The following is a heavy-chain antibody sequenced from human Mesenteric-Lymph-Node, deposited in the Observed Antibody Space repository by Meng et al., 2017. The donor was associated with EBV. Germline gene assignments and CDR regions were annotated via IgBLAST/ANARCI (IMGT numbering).Heavy chain of an antibody. CDR2: IFHSGSS. D-gene: IGHD6-13*01. CDR3: ARRGIAAAVGRFDP. V-gene: IGHV4-39*01. Sequence: QLQRPGAGPGLVKPSETLSLTCTVSGGSISSSSYYWGWIRQPPGKGLEWIGSIFHSGSSYYNPSLKSRVTISVDTSKNQFSLKLSSVTAADTAVYYCARRGIAAAVGRFDPWGQGTLVTVSS. J-gene: IGHJ5*02. CDR1: GGSISSSSYY.